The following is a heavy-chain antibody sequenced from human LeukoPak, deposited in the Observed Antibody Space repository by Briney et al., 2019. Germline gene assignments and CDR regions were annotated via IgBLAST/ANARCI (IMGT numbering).Heavy chain of an antibody. V-gene: IGHV4-39*02. CDR1: GGSISSFTTHY. Sequence: SETLSLTCSVSGGSISSFTTHYWGWIRQPPGKGLEWIGSMYYSGTTYYNSSLESRVSISVDTSKNHLSLKLNSVTAADTAVYYCARRRDGYNEDFFDYWGQGTLVTVSS. CDR2: MYYSGTT. CDR3: ARRRDGYNEDFFDY. D-gene: IGHD5-24*01. J-gene: IGHJ4*02.